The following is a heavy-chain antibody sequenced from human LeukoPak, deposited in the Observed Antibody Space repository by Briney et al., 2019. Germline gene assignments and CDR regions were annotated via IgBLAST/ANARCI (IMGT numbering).Heavy chain of an antibody. Sequence: GSLRLSCAASGFTFTDFYMNWIRQAPGKGLEWIGSIYYSGSTYYSPSLKSRVTISVDTSNNLFSLKLRSVTAADTAVYYCASEASGSFSRFDYWGQGTLVTVSS. J-gene: IGHJ4*02. CDR3: ASEASGSFSRFDY. CDR1: GFTFTDFY. CDR2: IYYSGST. D-gene: IGHD1-26*01. V-gene: IGHV4-38-2*01.